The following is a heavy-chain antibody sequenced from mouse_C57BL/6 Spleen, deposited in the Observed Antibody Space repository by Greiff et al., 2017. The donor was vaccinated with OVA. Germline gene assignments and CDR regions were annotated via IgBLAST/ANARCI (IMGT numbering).Heavy chain of an antibody. V-gene: IGHV1-82*01. CDR1: GYAFSSSW. CDR2: IYPGDGDT. D-gene: IGHD2-14*01. Sequence: VQLQQSGPELVKPGASVKISCKASGYAFSSSWMNWVKQRPGKGLEWIGRIYPGDGDTNYNGKFKGKATLTADKSSSTAYMQLSSLTSEDSAVYFCARGEYDWFAYWGQGTLVTVSA. CDR3: ARGEYDWFAY. J-gene: IGHJ3*01.